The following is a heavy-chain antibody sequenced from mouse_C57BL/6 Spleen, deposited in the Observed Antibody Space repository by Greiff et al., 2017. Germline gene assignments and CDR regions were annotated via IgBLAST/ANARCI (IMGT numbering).Heavy chain of an antibody. Sequence: EVKLVESGEGLVKPGGSLKLSCAASGFTFSSYAMSWVRQTPEKRLEWVAYISSGGDYIYYADTVKGRFTISIDNARNTLYLQMSSLKSEDTAMYYCTRDRDYGSSYDYAMDYWGQGTSVTVSS. D-gene: IGHD1-1*01. CDR2: ISSGGDYI. CDR3: TRDRDYGSSYDYAMDY. CDR1: GFTFSSYA. J-gene: IGHJ4*01. V-gene: IGHV5-9-1*02.